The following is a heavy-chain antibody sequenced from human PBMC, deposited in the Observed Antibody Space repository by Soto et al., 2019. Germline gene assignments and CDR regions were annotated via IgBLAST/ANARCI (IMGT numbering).Heavy chain of an antibody. CDR3: VRVVGALGHWFDP. CDR1: GGTFSSDS. J-gene: IGHJ5*02. Sequence: GASVKVSCKASGGTFSSDSFSWVRQAPGQGLEWMGGIIPMFDTPIYAQKFQDRVTITADESTSTAYMQLSSLRSGDTAVYYCVRVVGALGHWFDPWGQGTLVTVSS. D-gene: IGHD1-26*01. V-gene: IGHV1-69*13. CDR2: IIPMFDTP.